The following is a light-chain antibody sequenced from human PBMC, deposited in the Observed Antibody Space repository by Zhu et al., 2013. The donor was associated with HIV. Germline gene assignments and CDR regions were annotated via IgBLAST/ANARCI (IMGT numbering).Light chain of an antibody. Sequence: QSVLTQPPSASGTPGQRVTISCSGSSSNIGSNYVSWYQQLPGMTPKLLIYKNSQRSSGVPDRFSASKSGTSASLAISGLRSEDEAVYYCQSYDSALSGSVFGGGTKLTVL. CDR1: SSNIGSNY. CDR2: KNS. J-gene: IGLJ3*02. V-gene: IGLV1-47*01. CDR3: QSYDSALSGSV.